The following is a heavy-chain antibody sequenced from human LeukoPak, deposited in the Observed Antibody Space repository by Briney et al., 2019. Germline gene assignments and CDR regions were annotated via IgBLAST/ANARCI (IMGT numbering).Heavy chain of an antibody. J-gene: IGHJ4*02. CDR1: GFTFSSYS. Sequence: PGGSLRLSCAASGFTFSSYSMNWVRQAPGKGLEWVSYISSSSSTINYADSVKGRFTISRDNAKNSLYLQMNSLRAEDTAVYYCAREGYSPYWGQGTLVTVSS. CDR3: AREGYSPY. D-gene: IGHD6-13*01. CDR2: ISSSSSTI. V-gene: IGHV3-48*01.